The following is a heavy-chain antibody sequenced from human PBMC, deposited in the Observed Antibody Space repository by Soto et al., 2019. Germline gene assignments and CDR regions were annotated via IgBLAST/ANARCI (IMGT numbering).Heavy chain of an antibody. J-gene: IGHJ5*02. Sequence: GGSLRLSCAASGFTFSSYAMSWVRQAPGKGLEWVSAISGSGGSTYYADSVKGRFTISRDNSKNTLYRQMNSLRAEDTAVYYCAKDSRGATIASRGRRVGDNWFDPWGQGTLVTVSS. CDR3: AKDSRGATIASRGRRVGDNWFDP. V-gene: IGHV3-23*01. D-gene: IGHD1-26*01. CDR1: GFTFSSYA. CDR2: ISGSGGST.